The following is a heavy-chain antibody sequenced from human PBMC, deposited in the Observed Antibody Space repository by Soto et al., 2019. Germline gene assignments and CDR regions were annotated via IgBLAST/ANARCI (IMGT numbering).Heavy chain of an antibody. V-gene: IGHV1-69*12. CDR3: ARDDSGYDPPPGVNGMDV. Sequence: QVQLVQSGAEVKKPGSSVKVSCKASGGTFSSYAISWVRQAPGQGLEWMGGIIPIFGTANYAQKFQGRVTLTADESTSKAYMELSSLRSEDTAVYYCARDDSGYDPPPGVNGMDVWGQGTTVTVSS. CDR2: IIPIFGTA. CDR1: GGTFSSYA. D-gene: IGHD5-12*01. J-gene: IGHJ6*02.